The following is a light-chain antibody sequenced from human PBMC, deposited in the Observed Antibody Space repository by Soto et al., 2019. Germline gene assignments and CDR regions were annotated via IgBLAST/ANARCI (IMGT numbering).Light chain of an antibody. CDR3: QSSDSSGRYPYV. J-gene: IGLJ1*01. CDR2: KDN. Sequence: SYELTQPPSVSVSPGQTARITCSGDALPKQYAYRYQQKPGQAPVVVIYKDNGRPSGIPERFSGSSSGTTVTLTISGVQAEDEGYYYCQSSDSSGRYPYVFGTGTKVTVL. CDR1: ALPKQY. V-gene: IGLV3-25*02.